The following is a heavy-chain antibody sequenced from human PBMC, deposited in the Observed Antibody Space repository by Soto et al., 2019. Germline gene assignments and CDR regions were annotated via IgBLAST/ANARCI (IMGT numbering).Heavy chain of an antibody. CDR2: ISGSDGST. J-gene: IGHJ4*02. V-gene: IGHV3-23*01. D-gene: IGHD3-22*01. Sequence: GVSLRLSCSASGFTFSTYAMSWVRQAPGKGLEWVSAISGSDGSTYYADSVKGRFTISRDNSKSTLYLQMNSLRAEDTAVYYCAKGYDSNGYYYVSFDYWGQGTLVTV. CDR1: GFTFSTYA. CDR3: AKGYDSNGYYYVSFDY.